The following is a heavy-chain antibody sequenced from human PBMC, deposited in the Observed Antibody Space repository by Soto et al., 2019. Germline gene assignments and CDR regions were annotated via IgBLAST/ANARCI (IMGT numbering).Heavy chain of an antibody. J-gene: IGHJ4*02. CDR3: ARAYCSGGSCHYYFDY. CDR1: GFTFTSSA. CDR2: IVVGSGGT. Sequence: SVKVSCKASGFTFTSSAVQWVRQARGQRLEWIGWIVVGSGGTNYAQKFQGWVTMTRDTSISTAYMELSRLRSDDTAVYYCARAYCSGGSCHYYFDYWGQGTLVTVSS. D-gene: IGHD2-15*01. V-gene: IGHV1-58*01.